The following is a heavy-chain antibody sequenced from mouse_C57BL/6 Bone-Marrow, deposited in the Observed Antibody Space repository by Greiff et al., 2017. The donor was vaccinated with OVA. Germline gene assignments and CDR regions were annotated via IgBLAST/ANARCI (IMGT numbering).Heavy chain of an antibody. CDR2: IDPENGDT. CDR3: TTSLGDYFDY. V-gene: IGHV14-4*01. Sequence: DVKLQESGAELVRPGASVKLSCTASGFNIKDDYMHWVKQRPEQGLEWIGWIDPENGDTEYASKFQGKATITADTSSNTAYLQLSSLTSEDTAVYYCTTSLGDYFDYWGQGTTLTVSS. CDR1: GFNIKDDY. J-gene: IGHJ2*01. D-gene: IGHD4-1*01.